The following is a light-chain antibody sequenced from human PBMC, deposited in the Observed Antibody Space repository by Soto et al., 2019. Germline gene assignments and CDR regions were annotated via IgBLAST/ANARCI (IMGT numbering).Light chain of an antibody. CDR3: QKYNTAPLT. J-gene: IGKJ4*01. CDR2: GIS. CDR1: QGISNY. Sequence: DIQMTQSPSSLSASVGDRVTVTCRASQGISNYLAWYQQKPGKVPKLLISGISTLQSGVPSRFSGSGYGTEFTLTISNLQPEDVATYYCQKYNTAPLTFGGGTKVDIK. V-gene: IGKV1-27*01.